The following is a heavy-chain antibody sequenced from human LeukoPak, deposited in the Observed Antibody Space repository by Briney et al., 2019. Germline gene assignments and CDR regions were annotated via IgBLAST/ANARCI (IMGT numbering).Heavy chain of an antibody. V-gene: IGHV3-23*01. Sequence: GGSLRLSCAASGLTFSSYAMSWVRQAPGKGLEWVSAISGSGGSTYYADSVKGRFTISRDNSKNTLYLQMNSLRAEDTAVYYCATVYDFWSSYYVYWGQGTLVTVSS. CDR1: GLTFSSYA. J-gene: IGHJ4*02. CDR2: ISGSGGST. CDR3: ATVYDFWSSYYVY. D-gene: IGHD3-3*01.